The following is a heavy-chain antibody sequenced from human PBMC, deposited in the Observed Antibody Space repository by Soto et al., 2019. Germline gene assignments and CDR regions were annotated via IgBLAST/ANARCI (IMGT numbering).Heavy chain of an antibody. CDR2: IKHDGSEI. CDR3: AREYY. V-gene: IGHV3-7*01. CDR1: GFTFRRHW. J-gene: IGHJ4*02. Sequence: GGSLRLSCAVSGFTFRRHWMSWVRQAPGKGPEWVASIKHDGSEINYVDSVKGRFTISRDNDKNSLYLQMNSLRPEYTDLYYCAREYYWGQGTLVTVSS.